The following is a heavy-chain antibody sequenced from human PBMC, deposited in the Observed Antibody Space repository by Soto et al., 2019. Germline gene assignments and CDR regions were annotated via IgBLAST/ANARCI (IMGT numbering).Heavy chain of an antibody. J-gene: IGHJ4*03. CDR1: GYTFTSYG. Sequence: ASGKVSCKASGYTFTSYGISWVRQAPGQGLEWMGWISAYNGNTNYAQKLQGRVTMTTDTSTSTAYMELRSLRSDDTAVYYCARDPPSAYYYDRNPPLDIWGQGTLVTVSS. V-gene: IGHV1-18*04. CDR2: ISAYNGNT. CDR3: ARDPPSAYYYDRNPPLDI. D-gene: IGHD3-22*01.